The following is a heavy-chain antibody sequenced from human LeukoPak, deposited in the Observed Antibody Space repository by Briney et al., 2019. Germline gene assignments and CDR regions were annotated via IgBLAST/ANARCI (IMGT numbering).Heavy chain of an antibody. Sequence: GGSLRLPCAASGFIFSDCAMSWVRQAPGKGLEWVSSITGSGGSTYYADSVKGRFTISRDNSENTLYLQMDSLRVEDTAVYYCAKSSAQYYDFWSGYMDLWGNGTTVTVS. CDR3: AKSSAQYYDFWSGYMDL. CDR1: GFIFSDCA. D-gene: IGHD3-3*01. V-gene: IGHV3-23*01. J-gene: IGHJ6*03. CDR2: ITGSGGST.